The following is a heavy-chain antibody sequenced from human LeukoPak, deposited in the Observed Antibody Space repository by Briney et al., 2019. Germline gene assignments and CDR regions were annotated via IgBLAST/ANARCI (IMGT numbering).Heavy chain of an antibody. Sequence: GSLRLSCAASGFTFSSYAMSWVRQAPGKGLEVIGSIYHSGSTSYNPALKSRLTISVDTSKNQFSLKLNFVTAADTAVYYCVRERGYTGGFDYWGQGTLVTVSS. CDR3: VRERGYTGGFDY. D-gene: IGHD5-18*01. CDR2: IYHSGST. J-gene: IGHJ4*02. CDR1: GFTFSSYA. V-gene: IGHV4-38-2*02.